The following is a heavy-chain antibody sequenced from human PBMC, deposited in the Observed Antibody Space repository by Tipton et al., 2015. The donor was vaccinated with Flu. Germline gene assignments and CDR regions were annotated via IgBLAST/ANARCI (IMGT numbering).Heavy chain of an antibody. V-gene: IGHV4-31*03. CDR3: ARGKEDTIFGVVILGWYFDL. CDR2: IYYSGST. Sequence: TLSLTCTVSGGSISSGGYYWSWIRQHPGKGLEWIGYIYYSGSTYYNPSLKSRVTISVDTSKNQFSLKLSSVTAADTAVYYRARGKEDTIFGVVILGWYFDLWGRGPLVTVSS. D-gene: IGHD3-3*01. J-gene: IGHJ2*01. CDR1: GGSISSGGYY.